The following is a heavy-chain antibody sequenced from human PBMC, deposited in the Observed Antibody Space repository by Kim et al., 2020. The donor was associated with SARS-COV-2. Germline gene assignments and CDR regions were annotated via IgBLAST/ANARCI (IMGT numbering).Heavy chain of an antibody. CDR1: GGSISSSSYY. CDR2: IYYSGST. V-gene: IGHV4-39*07. CDR3: ARKATMVRGVRDWFDP. D-gene: IGHD3-10*01. Sequence: SQTLSLTCTVSGGSISSSSYYWGWIRQPPGKGLEWIGSIYYSGSTYYNPSLKSRVTISVDTSKNQFSLKLSSVTAADTAVYYCARKATMVRGVRDWFDPWGQGTLVTVSS. J-gene: IGHJ5*02.